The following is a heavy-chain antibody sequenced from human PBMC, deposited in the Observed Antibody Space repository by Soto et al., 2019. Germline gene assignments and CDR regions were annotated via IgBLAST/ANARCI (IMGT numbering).Heavy chain of an antibody. Sequence: ASVKVSCKASGYTFTSYGISWVRQAPGQGLEWMGWISAYNGNTNYAQKFQGWVTMTRDTSISTAYMELSRLRSDDTAVYYCARDSSGYPYFDYWGQGTLVTVSS. J-gene: IGHJ4*02. CDR1: GYTFTSYG. V-gene: IGHV1-18*01. D-gene: IGHD3-22*01. CDR2: ISAYNGNT. CDR3: ARDSSGYPYFDY.